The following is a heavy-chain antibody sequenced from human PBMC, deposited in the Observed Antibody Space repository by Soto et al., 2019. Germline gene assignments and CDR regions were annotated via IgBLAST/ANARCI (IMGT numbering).Heavy chain of an antibody. CDR2: INHSGST. J-gene: IGHJ4*02. Sequence: QVQLQQWGAGLLKPSETLSLTCAVYGGSFSGYYWSWIRQPPGKGLEWIGEINHSGSTNYNPSLKSRVTLSVDTSKNQFSLKLSSVPAADTAVYYCARAAPRYCSGGSCYSGRDYWDQGTLVTVSS. CDR3: ARAAPRYCSGGSCYSGRDY. CDR1: GGSFSGYY. D-gene: IGHD2-15*01. V-gene: IGHV4-34*01.